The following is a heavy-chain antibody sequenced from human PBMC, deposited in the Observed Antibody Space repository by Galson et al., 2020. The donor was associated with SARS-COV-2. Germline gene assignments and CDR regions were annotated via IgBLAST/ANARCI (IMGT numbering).Heavy chain of an antibody. V-gene: IGHV1-69*13. Sequence: SVKVSCKASGGTLSSYAINWVRQAPGQGLEWMGGHIPTFGTANYAQKFQGRVTITADESTSTAYMELSSLRSEDTAVYYCARENYDSSGYHFYFDYWGQGTLVTVSS. D-gene: IGHD3-22*01. CDR2: HIPTFGTA. CDR3: ARENYDSSGYHFYFDY. CDR1: GGTLSSYA. J-gene: IGHJ4*02.